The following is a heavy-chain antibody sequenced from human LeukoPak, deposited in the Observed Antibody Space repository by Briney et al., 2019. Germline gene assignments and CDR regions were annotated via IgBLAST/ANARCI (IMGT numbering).Heavy chain of an antibody. CDR3: ARGRSAYYYYILV. CDR2: VNPNSGNT. CDR1: GGTFSSYT. V-gene: IGHV1-8*03. Sequence: SLTVSCKASGGTFSSYTICWIRHAPGPGQGRMGCVNPNSGNTSCAQTFQDRVTTTRDTSISTAYIELSSLMSEDTAAYYCARGRSAYYYYILVCRKG. D-gene: IGHD2-15*01. J-gene: IGHJ6*03.